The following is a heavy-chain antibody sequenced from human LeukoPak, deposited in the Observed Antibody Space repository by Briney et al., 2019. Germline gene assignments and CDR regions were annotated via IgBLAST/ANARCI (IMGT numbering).Heavy chain of an antibody. Sequence: KASETLSLTCAVYGGSFSGYYWSWIHQPPGKGLEWIGEINHSGSTNYNPSLKSRVTISVDMSKNQFSLKLSSVTAADTAVYYCARGLRIVVGYYYYGMDVWGKGTTVTVSS. CDR3: ARGLRIVVGYYYYGMDV. J-gene: IGHJ6*04. CDR2: INHSGST. D-gene: IGHD2-2*01. V-gene: IGHV4-34*01. CDR1: GGSFSGYY.